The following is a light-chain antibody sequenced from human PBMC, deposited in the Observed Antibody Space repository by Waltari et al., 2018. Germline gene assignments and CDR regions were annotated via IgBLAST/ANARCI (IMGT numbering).Light chain of an antibody. V-gene: IGLV10-54*04. CDR2: RNN. Sequence: QAGLTQPPSVSKGLGQTAPLTCTGNGYNVGDLGVAWLQQHQGHPPKLLSYRNNNRPSRIAERFAGSRSGHTGSLTITGLQADDEAECCRSAWDSSLSAWVFGGGTKLTVL. J-gene: IGLJ3*02. CDR1: GYNVGDLG. CDR3: SAWDSSLSAWV.